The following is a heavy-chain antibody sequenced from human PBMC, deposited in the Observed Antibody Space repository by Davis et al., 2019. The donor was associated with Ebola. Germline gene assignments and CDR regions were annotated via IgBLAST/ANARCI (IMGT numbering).Heavy chain of an antibody. CDR3: RIVLMVYAAEQNFDY. Sequence: ASVKVSCKASGYSFTNYGISWVRQAPGQGLEWMGWISDGNTNYAQSLQGRVTMTADTSTSTAYMELRRLRSEDTAVYYCRIVLMVYAAEQNFDYWGQGTLVTVTS. J-gene: IGHJ4*02. D-gene: IGHD2-8*01. CDR2: ISDGNT. CDR1: GYSFTNYG. V-gene: IGHV1-18*01.